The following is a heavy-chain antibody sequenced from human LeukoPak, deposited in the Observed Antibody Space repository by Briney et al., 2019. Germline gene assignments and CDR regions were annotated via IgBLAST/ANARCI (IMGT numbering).Heavy chain of an antibody. Sequence: RGSLRLSCAAPGFTFNNYGMHWVRQAPGKGLGWVAFIRYDGSNTYYADSVKGRFTVSRDDSKNTLYLQMNSLRGDDTAVYYCAKDGTSYYYIYYWGQGTLVTVSS. J-gene: IGHJ4*02. CDR1: GFTFNNYG. CDR3: AKDGTSYYYIYY. V-gene: IGHV3-30*02. CDR2: IRYDGSNT. D-gene: IGHD2/OR15-2a*01.